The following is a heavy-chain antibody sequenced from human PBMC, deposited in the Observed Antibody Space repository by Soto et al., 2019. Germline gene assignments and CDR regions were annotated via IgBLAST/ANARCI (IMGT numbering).Heavy chain of an antibody. CDR2: IYHSGFS. J-gene: IGHJ4*02. CDR3: ARGETTTVIKFDF. CDR1: GGSISGAITSGSYY. Sequence: SETLSLTCTVSGGSISGAITSGSYYWSWIRQHPGKGLEWIGYIYHSGFSYYNPSLKSRVTISVDTSKNQFSLRLSSVTAADTAVYYCARGETTTVIKFDFWGPGTLVTVSS. V-gene: IGHV4-31*02. D-gene: IGHD4-17*01.